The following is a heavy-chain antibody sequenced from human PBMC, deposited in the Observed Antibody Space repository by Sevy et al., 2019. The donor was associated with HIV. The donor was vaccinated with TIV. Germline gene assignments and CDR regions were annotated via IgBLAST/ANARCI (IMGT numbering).Heavy chain of an antibody. D-gene: IGHD3-22*01. Sequence: GGSLRLSCAVSGFTFNNAWMNWVRQAPGTGLQWVGLIKSKIDGETTDYAKPVKGRFTISRADLKNTLFLQMNSLKIEDTAVYYCATAPGYYDSAPFDYWGPGTLVTVSS. CDR3: ATAPGYYDSAPFDY. CDR2: IKSKIDGETT. V-gene: IGHV3-15*01. J-gene: IGHJ4*02. CDR1: GFTFNNAW.